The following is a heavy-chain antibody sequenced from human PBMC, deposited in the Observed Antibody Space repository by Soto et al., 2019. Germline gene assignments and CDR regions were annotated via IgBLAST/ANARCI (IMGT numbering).Heavy chain of an antibody. J-gene: IGHJ6*02. CDR1: GYTFTSYY. CDR3: ARDTTDIVLVPAASGAMDV. Sequence: QVQLVQSGAEVKKPGASVKVSCKASGYTFTSYYMHWVRQAPGQGLEWMGIINPSGGSTSYAQKFQGRVTMTRDTSASTVYMELSSLRSEDTAVYYCARDTTDIVLVPAASGAMDVWGQGTTVTVSS. CDR2: INPSGGST. D-gene: IGHD2-2*01. V-gene: IGHV1-46*01.